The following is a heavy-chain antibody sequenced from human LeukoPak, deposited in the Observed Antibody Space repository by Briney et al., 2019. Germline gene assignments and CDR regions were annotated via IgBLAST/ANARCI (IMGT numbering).Heavy chain of an antibody. CDR2: INPNSGGT. V-gene: IGHV1-2*02. D-gene: IGHD6-6*01. CDR1: GYTFTGYY. Sequence: VSVKVSCKASGYTFTGYYMHWVRQAPGQGLEWMGWINPNSGGTNYAQKFQGRVTMTRDTSISTAYMELSRLRSDDTAVYYCARGQYSSSPDDAFDIWGQGTMVTVSS. J-gene: IGHJ3*02. CDR3: ARGQYSSSPDDAFDI.